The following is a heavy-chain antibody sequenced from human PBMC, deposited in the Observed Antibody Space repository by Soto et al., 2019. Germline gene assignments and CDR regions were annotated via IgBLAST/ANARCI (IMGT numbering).Heavy chain of an antibody. Sequence: GGSLRLSCAAPGFTFSAHWMCWVRQAPGKGLEWVANIRQDGNEQNSLDSLKGRFTVTRDNAKNSVYLQMNGLRAEDTAVYYCASEFGDHLKFFDYWGHGTLVTVSS. J-gene: IGHJ4*01. V-gene: IGHV3-7*01. CDR3: ASEFGDHLKFFDY. CDR1: GFTFSAHW. CDR2: IRQDGNEQ. D-gene: IGHD2-21*02.